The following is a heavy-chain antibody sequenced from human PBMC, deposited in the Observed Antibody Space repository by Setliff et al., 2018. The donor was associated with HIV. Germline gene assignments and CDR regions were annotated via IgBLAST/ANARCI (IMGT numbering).Heavy chain of an antibody. D-gene: IGHD1-1*01. CDR2: TYYRSEWKN. CDR3: ARGPRRAGTPRGWFDP. CDR1: GDSVSSTSGA. V-gene: IGHV6-1*01. Sequence: PSQTLSLTCVISGDSVSSTSGAWTWIRQSPSGGLEWLGRTYYRSEWKNDYAVSLKSRITVNADTSKNQFSLHLKSVTAADTAVYYCARGPRRAGTPRGWFDPWGQGTLVTVSS. J-gene: IGHJ5*02.